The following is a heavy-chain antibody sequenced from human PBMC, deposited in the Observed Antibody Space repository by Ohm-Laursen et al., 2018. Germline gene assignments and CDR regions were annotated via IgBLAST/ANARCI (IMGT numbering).Heavy chain of an antibody. CDR1: GFTFSSYD. D-gene: IGHD2-21*02. CDR3: ARVDPYCGGDCFAFDI. Sequence: SLRLSCSASGFTFSSYDMHWVRQATGKGLEWVSAIGTAGDTYYPGSVKGRFTISRENAKNSLYLQMNSLRAGDTAVYYCARVDPYCGGDCFAFDIWGQGTMVTVSS. CDR2: IGTAGDT. J-gene: IGHJ3*02. V-gene: IGHV3-13*01.